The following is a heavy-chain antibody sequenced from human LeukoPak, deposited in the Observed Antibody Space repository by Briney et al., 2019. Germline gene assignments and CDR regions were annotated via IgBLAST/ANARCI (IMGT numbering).Heavy chain of an antibody. CDR3: ARSDIY. CDR1: GDSINSDGFY. V-gene: IGHV4-30-4*01. Sequence: SETLSVTCTVSGDSINSDGFYWSLIRQPPGKGLEWIGCIYYSGSPYYNPSLKSRLSISIDTSKNQFSLKLTSVTAADTAMYYCARSDIYWGQGALVTVSS. CDR2: IYYSGSP. J-gene: IGHJ4*02.